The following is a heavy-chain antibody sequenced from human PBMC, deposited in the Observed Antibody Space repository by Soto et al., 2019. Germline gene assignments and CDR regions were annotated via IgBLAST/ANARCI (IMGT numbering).Heavy chain of an antibody. Sequence: PGGSLRLSCAASGFIFSTYGMYGVRQAPGKGLEGLAVIWYDGSKKYYGDSVKGRFTISRDNSKNTLYLEMNSLRVEDTAVYYCARGIPPDYWGQGTLVTVSS. V-gene: IGHV3-33*07. CDR3: ARGIPPDY. CDR2: IWYDGSKK. CDR1: GFIFSTYG. D-gene: IGHD6-13*01. J-gene: IGHJ4*02.